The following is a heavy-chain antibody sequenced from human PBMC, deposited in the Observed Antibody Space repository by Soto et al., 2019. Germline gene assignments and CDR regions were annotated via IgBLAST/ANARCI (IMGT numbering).Heavy chain of an antibody. D-gene: IGHD3-9*01. CDR2: IYYSGST. V-gene: IGHV4-59*01. Sequence: TSETLSLTCTVSGGSISSYYLSWIRQPPGKGLEWIGYIYYSGSTNYNPSLKSRVTISVDTSKNQFSLKLSSVTAADTAVYYCAREGGRYFDWLLYEGWFDPWGQGTLVTVSS. J-gene: IGHJ5*02. CDR3: AREGGRYFDWLLYEGWFDP. CDR1: GGSISSYY.